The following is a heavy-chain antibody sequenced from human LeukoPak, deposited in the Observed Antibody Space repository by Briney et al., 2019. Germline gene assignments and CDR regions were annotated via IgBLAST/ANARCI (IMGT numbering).Heavy chain of an antibody. CDR1: GFTFSSYG. D-gene: IGHD1-7*01. CDR2: ISYDGSNK. Sequence: PGGSLRLSCAASGFTFSSYGMHWVRQAPGKGLEWVAVISYDGSNKYYADSVKGRFTISRDNSKNTLYLQMNSLRAEDTAVYYCARDRTSENYRYFDYWGQGTLVTVSS. CDR3: ARDRTSENYRYFDY. J-gene: IGHJ4*02. V-gene: IGHV3-30*03.